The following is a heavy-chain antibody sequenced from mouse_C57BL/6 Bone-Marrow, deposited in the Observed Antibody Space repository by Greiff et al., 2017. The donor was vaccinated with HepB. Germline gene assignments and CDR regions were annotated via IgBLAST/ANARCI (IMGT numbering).Heavy chain of an antibody. D-gene: IGHD2-4*01. CDR1: GFTFSDYG. V-gene: IGHV5-17*01. CDR2: ISSGSSTI. J-gene: IGHJ3*01. Sequence: EVQVVESGGGLVKPGGSLKLSCAASGFTFSDYGMHWVRQAPEKGLEWVAYISSGSSTIYYADTVKGRFTISRDNAKNTLFLQMTSLRSEDTAMYYCARWDYEFAYWGQGTLVTVSA. CDR3: ARWDYEFAY.